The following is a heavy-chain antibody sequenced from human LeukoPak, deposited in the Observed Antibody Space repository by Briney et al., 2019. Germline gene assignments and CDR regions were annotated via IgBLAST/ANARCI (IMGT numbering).Heavy chain of an antibody. V-gene: IGHV4-59*01. CDR1: GGSISSYY. D-gene: IGHD1-26*01. CDR3: ARGGGYSGSYYPSDAFDI. CDR2: IYYSGRT. J-gene: IGHJ3*02. Sequence: SETLSLTCTVSGGSISSYYWSWIRQPPGKGLEWIGYIYYSGRTNYNPSLKSRVTISVDTSKNQFSLKLSSVTAADTAVYYCARGGGYSGSYYPSDAFDIWGQGTMVTVSS.